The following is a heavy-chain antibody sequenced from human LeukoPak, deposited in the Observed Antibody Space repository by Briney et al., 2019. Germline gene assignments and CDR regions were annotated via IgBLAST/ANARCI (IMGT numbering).Heavy chain of an antibody. CDR3: ARTPLHSSGWSSPGDFDY. J-gene: IGHJ4*02. D-gene: IGHD6-19*01. V-gene: IGHV3-30*02. CDR2: IRYDGSNK. Sequence: GGSLRLSCAASGFTFSSYGMHWVRQAPGKGLEWVAFIRYDGSNKYYADSVKGRFTISRDNSKNTLYLQMNSLRAEDTAVYYCARTPLHSSGWSSPGDFDYWGQGTLVTVSS. CDR1: GFTFSSYG.